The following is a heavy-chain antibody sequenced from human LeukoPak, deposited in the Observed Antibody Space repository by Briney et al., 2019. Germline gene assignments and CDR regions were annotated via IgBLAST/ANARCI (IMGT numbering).Heavy chain of an antibody. CDR3: ARGPITTRSHFDY. CDR2: IIPIFATA. J-gene: IGHJ4*02. V-gene: IGHV1-69*13. Sequence: ASVKVSCKASGGTFSSYAISWVRQAPGQGLEWMGGIIPIFATANYAQKFQGRVTITADESTSTAYMELSSLKSEDTAVYYCARGPITTRSHFDYWGQGTLVTVSS. D-gene: IGHD3-22*01. CDR1: GGTFSSYA.